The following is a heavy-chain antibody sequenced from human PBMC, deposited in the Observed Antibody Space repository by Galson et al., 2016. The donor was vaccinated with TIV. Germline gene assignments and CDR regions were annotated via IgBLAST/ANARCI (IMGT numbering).Heavy chain of an antibody. D-gene: IGHD1-26*01. V-gene: IGHV3-30*04. J-gene: IGHJ4*02. Sequence: SLRLSCAASGFAFSSYTMHWVRQAPGKGLEWVAVISYDGTYKNYADSVKGRFSVSRDNSKNTLYLQMNSLRAEDTTVFYCVRDRENYYGFEYWGQGTLVTVSS. CDR3: VRDRENYYGFEY. CDR2: ISYDGTYK. CDR1: GFAFSSYT.